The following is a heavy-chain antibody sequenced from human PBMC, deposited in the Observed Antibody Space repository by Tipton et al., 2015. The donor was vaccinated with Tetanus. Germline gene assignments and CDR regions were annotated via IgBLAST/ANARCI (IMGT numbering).Heavy chain of an antibody. D-gene: IGHD3-10*01. CDR2: IYYSGST. CDR3: ARGRVGYYGSPGNYFDF. Sequence: TLSLTCTVSGGSISSSSYYWGWIRQPPGKGLEWIGYIYYSGSTNYNPSLKSRVTISVDTSKNQFSLKLSSVTAADTAVYYCARGRVGYYGSPGNYFDFWGQGTLVPVSS. CDR1: GGSISSSSYY. J-gene: IGHJ4*02. V-gene: IGHV4-61*05.